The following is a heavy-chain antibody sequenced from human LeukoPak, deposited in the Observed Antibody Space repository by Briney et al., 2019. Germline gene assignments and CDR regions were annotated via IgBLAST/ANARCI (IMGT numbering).Heavy chain of an antibody. CDR1: GFTVSSNY. J-gene: IGHJ5*02. Sequence: PGGSLRLSCAASGFTVSSNYMSWVRQAPGKGLEWVSVIYSGGSTYYADSVKGRFTISRDNSKNTLYLQMNSLRAEDTAVYYCARDWPTTTVIGGFDPWGQGTLVTVSS. D-gene: IGHD4-17*01. CDR3: ARDWPTTTVIGGFDP. CDR2: IYSGGST. V-gene: IGHV3-53*01.